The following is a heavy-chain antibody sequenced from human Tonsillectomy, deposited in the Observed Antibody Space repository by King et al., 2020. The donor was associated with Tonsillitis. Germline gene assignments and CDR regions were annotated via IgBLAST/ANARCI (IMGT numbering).Heavy chain of an antibody. J-gene: IGHJ6*02. CDR2: IDWDDDK. CDR1: GFSLSTSGMC. V-gene: IGHV2-70*11. CDR3: ARIRGRGYYYYYYGMDV. Sequence: VTLKESGPALVKPTQTLTLTCTFSGFSLSTSGMCVSWIRQPPGKALEWLARIDWDDDKYYSTSLKTRLTISKDTSKNQVVLTMTNMDPVDTATYYCARIRGRGYYYYYYGMDVWGQGTTVTVSS. D-gene: IGHD3-10*01.